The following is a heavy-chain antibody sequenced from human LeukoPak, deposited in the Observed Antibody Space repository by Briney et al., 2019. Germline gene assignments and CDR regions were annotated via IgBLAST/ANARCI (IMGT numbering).Heavy chain of an antibody. CDR3: AITIGPMVRGVRFYY. CDR1: GFTFSSYW. V-gene: IGHV3-7*01. J-gene: IGHJ4*02. D-gene: IGHD3-10*01. CDR2: IKQDGSEK. Sequence: GGSLRLSCAASGFTFSSYWMSWVRQAPGKGLEWVANIKQDGSEKYYVDSVKGRFTISRDNAKNSLYLQMNSLRAEDTAVYYCAITIGPMVRGVRFYYWGQGTLVTVSS.